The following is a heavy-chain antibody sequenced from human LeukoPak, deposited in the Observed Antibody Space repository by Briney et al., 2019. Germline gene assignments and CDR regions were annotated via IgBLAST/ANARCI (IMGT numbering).Heavy chain of an antibody. Sequence: GRSLRLSCAASGFTFDDYAMHWVRQAPGKGLEWVSGMSWNSDRIGYADSVKGRFTISRDNAKNTLYLQMNSLRAEDTAVYYCAKSRRAYCSGGSCFGLWDYWGQGTLVTVSS. J-gene: IGHJ4*02. D-gene: IGHD2-15*01. V-gene: IGHV3-9*01. CDR3: AKSRRAYCSGGSCFGLWDY. CDR2: MSWNSDRI. CDR1: GFTFDDYA.